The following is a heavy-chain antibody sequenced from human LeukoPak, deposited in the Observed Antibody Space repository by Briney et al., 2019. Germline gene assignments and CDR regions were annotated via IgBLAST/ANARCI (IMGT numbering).Heavy chain of an antibody. V-gene: IGHV3-9*01. Sequence: PGGSLRLSCAASGFTFDDYAMHWVRQAPGKGLEWVSGISWNSGSIGHADSVKGRFTISRDNAKNSLYLQMNSLRAEDTALYYCAKAGYSSSWYLTAPFDYWGQGTLVTVSS. CDR1: GFTFDDYA. CDR3: AKAGYSSSWYLTAPFDY. D-gene: IGHD6-13*01. CDR2: ISWNSGSI. J-gene: IGHJ4*02.